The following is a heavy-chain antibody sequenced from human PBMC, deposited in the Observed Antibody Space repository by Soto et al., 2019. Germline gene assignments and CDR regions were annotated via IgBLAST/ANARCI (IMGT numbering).Heavy chain of an antibody. V-gene: IGHV1-69*06. Sequence: SVKVSCKASVGTFSSYAIIWVRQAPGQGLEWMGGIIPIFGTANYAQKFQGRVTITADKSTSTAYMELSSLRSEDTAVYYCARATSGDYEYYFDYWGQGPLVTVS. CDR2: IIPIFGTA. CDR3: ARATSGDYEYYFDY. CDR1: VGTFSSYA. D-gene: IGHD4-17*01. J-gene: IGHJ4*02.